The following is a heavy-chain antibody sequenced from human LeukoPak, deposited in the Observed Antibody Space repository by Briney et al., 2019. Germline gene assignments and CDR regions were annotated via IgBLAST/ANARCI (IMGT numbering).Heavy chain of an antibody. J-gene: IGHJ4*02. Sequence: PGRSLRLSCAASGFTFSTYGMHWVRQAPGQGLEWVGGINSNNGDTHYAQNFQGRVTMTRDTSISTAYMELSRLGSDDTAVYYCARDGDGYNLDWGQGTLVTVSS. CDR1: GFTFSTYG. CDR3: ARDGDGYNLD. V-gene: IGHV1-2*02. CDR2: INSNNGDT. D-gene: IGHD5-24*01.